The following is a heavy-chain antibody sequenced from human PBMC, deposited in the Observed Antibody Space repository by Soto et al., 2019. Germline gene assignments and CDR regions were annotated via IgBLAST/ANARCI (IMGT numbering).Heavy chain of an antibody. CDR3: AKDPRGPSKSVWYGMDV. D-gene: IGHD2-15*01. V-gene: IGHV3-30*18. Sequence: QVQLVESGGGVVQPGRSLRLSCAASGFTFNSYGMHWVRQAPGKGLERVAVISYDGYNKYYADSVKGRFTISRDNSENTLYLQVHSLRAEDTAVYYCAKDPRGPSKSVWYGMDVWGQGTTVTVSS. CDR1: GFTFNSYG. CDR2: ISYDGYNK. J-gene: IGHJ6*02.